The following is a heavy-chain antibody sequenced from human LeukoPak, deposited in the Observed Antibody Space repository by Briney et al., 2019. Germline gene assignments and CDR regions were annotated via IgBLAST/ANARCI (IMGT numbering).Heavy chain of an antibody. Sequence: GGSLRLSCAASRFTFSSYAMHWVRQAPGKGLEWVAVISYDGSNKYYADSVKGRFTISRDNSKNTLYLQMNSLRAEDTAVYYCARAKRPYQIGDAFDIWGQGTMVTVSS. D-gene: IGHD3-22*01. CDR3: ARAKRPYQIGDAFDI. J-gene: IGHJ3*02. CDR1: RFTFSSYA. CDR2: ISYDGSNK. V-gene: IGHV3-30-3*01.